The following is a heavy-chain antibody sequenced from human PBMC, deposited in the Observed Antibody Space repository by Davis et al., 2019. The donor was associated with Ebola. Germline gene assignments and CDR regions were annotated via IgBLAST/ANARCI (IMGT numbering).Heavy chain of an antibody. CDR3: ARDPPGSSSSYFDY. Sequence: ASVQVSCRASGYTFTSYAMNWVRQAPGQGLEWMGWINTNTGNPTYAQGFTGRFVFSLDTSVSTAYLQISSLKAEDTAVYYCARDPPGSSSSYFDYWGQGTLVTVSS. CDR1: GYTFTSYA. CDR2: INTNTGNP. V-gene: IGHV7-4-1*02. J-gene: IGHJ4*02. D-gene: IGHD6-6*01.